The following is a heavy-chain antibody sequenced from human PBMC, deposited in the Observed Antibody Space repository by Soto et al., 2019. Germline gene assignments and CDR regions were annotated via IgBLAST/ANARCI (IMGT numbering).Heavy chain of an antibody. D-gene: IGHD3-22*01. CDR1: GGSISSYY. Sequence: SETVSLTCTVSGGSISSYYWSWIRQPPGKGLEWIGYIYYSGSTNYNPSLKSRVTISVDTSKNQFSLKLSSVTAADTAVYYCARLKASSGYIFDYWGQGTLVTVSS. J-gene: IGHJ4*02. CDR2: IYYSGST. V-gene: IGHV4-59*01. CDR3: ARLKASSGYIFDY.